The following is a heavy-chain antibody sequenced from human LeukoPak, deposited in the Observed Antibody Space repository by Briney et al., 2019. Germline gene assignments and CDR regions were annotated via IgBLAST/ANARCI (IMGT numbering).Heavy chain of an antibody. V-gene: IGHV3-20*04. J-gene: IGHJ6*03. CDR3: ARDHYYYGSGSYPRVMDV. CDR1: GLTFSSYW. D-gene: IGHD3-10*01. Sequence: GGSLRLSCAASGLTFSSYWMSWVRQAPGKGLEWVSGINWNGGSTGYADSVKGRFTISRDNAKNSLYLQMNSLRAEDTALYYCARDHYYYGSGSYPRVMDVWGKGTTVTVSS. CDR2: INWNGGST.